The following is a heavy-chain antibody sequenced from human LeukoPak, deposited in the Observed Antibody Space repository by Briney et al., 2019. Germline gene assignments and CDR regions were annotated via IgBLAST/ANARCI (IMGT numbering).Heavy chain of an antibody. Sequence: ASVKVSCKASGYIFTSYGISWVRQAPGQGHEWMGWVSADGGNTNYAQRFQGRITMTTDRSTTTAHMELSSLRSDDTAVYYCARDWYCSGGSCQDCFDPWGQGTLVTVSS. CDR2: VSADGGNT. CDR3: ARDWYCSGGSCQDCFDP. J-gene: IGHJ5*02. V-gene: IGHV1-18*01. CDR1: GYIFTSYG. D-gene: IGHD2-15*01.